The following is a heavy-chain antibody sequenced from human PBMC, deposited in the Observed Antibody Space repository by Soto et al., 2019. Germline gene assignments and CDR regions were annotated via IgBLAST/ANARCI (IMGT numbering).Heavy chain of an antibody. CDR1: GFTFSSYA. Sequence: PGGSLRLSCSASGFTFSSYAMHWVRQAPGKGLEYVSAISSNGGSTYYADSVKGRFTISRVNSKNTLYLQMSSLRAEDTAVYYCVYSYYDILTGYYDVGLDYWGQGTLVTVS. V-gene: IGHV3-64D*08. J-gene: IGHJ4*02. D-gene: IGHD3-9*01. CDR3: VYSYYDILTGYYDVGLDY. CDR2: ISSNGGST.